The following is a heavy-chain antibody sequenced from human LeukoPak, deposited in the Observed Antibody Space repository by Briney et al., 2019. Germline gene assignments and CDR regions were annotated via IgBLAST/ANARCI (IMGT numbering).Heavy chain of an antibody. CDR1: GFAFSSYG. V-gene: IGHV3-30*03. Sequence: GGSLRLSCAASGFAFSSYGMHWVRQAPGKGLEWVAVISYDGSNKYYADSVKGRFTISRDNSKNTLYLQMNSLRAEDTAVYYCSLSGGSFDYWGQGTLVTVSS. D-gene: IGHD2-15*01. CDR2: ISYDGSNK. CDR3: SLSGGSFDY. J-gene: IGHJ4*02.